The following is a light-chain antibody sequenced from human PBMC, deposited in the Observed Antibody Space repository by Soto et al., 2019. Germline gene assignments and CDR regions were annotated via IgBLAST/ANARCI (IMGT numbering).Light chain of an antibody. Sequence: QSALTQPASVSGSPGQSITISCTGTSIDVGGYNYVSWYQQHPGKAPKLMIYDVSNRPSGVSNRFSGSKSGNTASLTISGLQAEDEDDYYCSSYTGSSTPLVFGGGTKLTVL. CDR3: SSYTGSSTPLV. J-gene: IGLJ2*01. CDR2: DVS. V-gene: IGLV2-14*01. CDR1: SIDVGGYNY.